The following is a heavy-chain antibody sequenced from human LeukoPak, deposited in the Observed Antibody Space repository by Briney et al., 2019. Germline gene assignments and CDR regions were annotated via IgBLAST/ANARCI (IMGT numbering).Heavy chain of an antibody. CDR3: VRVRSLPAAMGGDWFDP. Sequence: SETLSLTCTVSGGSISSYYWSWIRQPAGKGLEWIGRIYTSGSTNYNPSLKSRVTMSVDTSKNQFSLKLSSVTAADTAVYYCVRVRSLPAAMGGDWFDPWGQGTLVTVSS. CDR1: GGSISSYY. CDR2: IYTSGST. V-gene: IGHV4-4*07. J-gene: IGHJ5*02. D-gene: IGHD2-2*01.